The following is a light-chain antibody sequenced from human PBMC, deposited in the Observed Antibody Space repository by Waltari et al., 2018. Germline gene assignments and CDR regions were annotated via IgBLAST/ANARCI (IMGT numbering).Light chain of an antibody. CDR2: EGS. Sequence: LTQPVSVSGSPGQSITISCTGTSSDVGSNNLVSWYQQHPGKAPKLMIYEGSKRPSGVSNRFSGSKSGNTASLTISGLQAEDEADYYCCSYAGSSTYVFGTGTKVTVL. J-gene: IGLJ1*01. CDR3: CSYAGSSTYV. V-gene: IGLV2-23*01. CDR1: SSDVGSNNL.